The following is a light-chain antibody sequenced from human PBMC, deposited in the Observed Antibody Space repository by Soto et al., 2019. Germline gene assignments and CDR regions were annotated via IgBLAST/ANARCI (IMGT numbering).Light chain of an antibody. J-gene: IGKJ1*01. Sequence: DIVMTQSPASLAVSLGERATINCKSSQSVLYRSNNHNYLAWYQQKPGQPPRLLIYWASTRESGVPDRFSGSGSGTDFTLTISSLQAEDVAVYYCQQYYSTPWTFGQGTKVDIK. CDR1: QSVLYRSNNHNY. CDR2: WAS. CDR3: QQYYSTPWT. V-gene: IGKV4-1*01.